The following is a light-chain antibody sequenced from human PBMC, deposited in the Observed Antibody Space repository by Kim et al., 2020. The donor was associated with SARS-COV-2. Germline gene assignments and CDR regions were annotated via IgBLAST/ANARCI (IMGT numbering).Light chain of an antibody. CDR1: HGVSSN. CDR2: GAS. CDR3: QQYNIWPIT. J-gene: IGKJ5*01. Sequence: VPPGRRAPLSCRARHGVSSNFAWYQQQPGQAPRLLIYGASTRATGIPARFSGSGAGTEFTLTISSLQSEDFAVYYCQQYNIWPITFGQGTRLEIK. V-gene: IGKV3-15*01.